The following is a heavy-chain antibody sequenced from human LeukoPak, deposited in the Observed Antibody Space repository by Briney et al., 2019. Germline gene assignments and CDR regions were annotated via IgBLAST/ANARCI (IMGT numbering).Heavy chain of an antibody. J-gene: IGHJ4*02. CDR3: ARDGWYSGYDFDY. CDR1: RFTFRSYN. CDR2: ISTRSSTM. Sequence: GGSLRLSCAASRFTFRSYNMNWVRQAPGKGLEWVSYISTRSSTMYYADSVKGRFTISRDNAKNSLYLQMNSLRAEDTAVYYCARDGWYSGYDFDYWGQGTLVTVSS. V-gene: IGHV3-48*04. D-gene: IGHD5-12*01.